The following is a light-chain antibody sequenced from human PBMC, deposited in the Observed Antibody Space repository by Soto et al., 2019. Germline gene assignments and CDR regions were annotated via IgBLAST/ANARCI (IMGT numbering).Light chain of an antibody. V-gene: IGKV3-20*01. Sequence: EIVMTQSPATLSVSPGERATLSCRASQNVGNNLVWYQQKPGQAPRLLIYGASNRATGIPARFSGSGSGTDFTLTITRLEPEDFAVYYCQQYGTSPWAFGQGTKVDIK. CDR1: QNVGNN. J-gene: IGKJ1*01. CDR3: QQYGTSPWA. CDR2: GAS.